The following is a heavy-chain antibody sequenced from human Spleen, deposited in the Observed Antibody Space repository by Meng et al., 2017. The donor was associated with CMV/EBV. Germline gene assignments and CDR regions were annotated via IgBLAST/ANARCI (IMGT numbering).Heavy chain of an antibody. V-gene: IGHV3-48*03. CDR2: ISSSGDTI. CDR3: ARVVEVAVVKGPELGHFDY. J-gene: IGHJ4*02. D-gene: IGHD2-15*01. Sequence: GESLKISCAASGFSFSSYEVNWVRQAPGKGLEWVSYISSSGDTIYYADSVKGRFTISRDNAKNSLYLQMNSLRAEDTAVYYCARVVEVAVVKGPELGHFDYWGQGTLVTVSS. CDR1: GFSFSSYE.